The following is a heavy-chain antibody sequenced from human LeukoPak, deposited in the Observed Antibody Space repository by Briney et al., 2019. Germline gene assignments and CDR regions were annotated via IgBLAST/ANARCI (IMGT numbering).Heavy chain of an antibody. D-gene: IGHD1-26*01. Sequence: SETLSLTCTVSGGSISSYYWSWIRQPPGEELEWIGYIYYSENTNYNPSLKSRVTISVDTSKNQFSLKLSSVTAADTAVYYCARGAASGSGSYYTSLDYWGQGALVTVSS. V-gene: IGHV4-59*01. CDR1: GGSISSYY. CDR2: IYYSENT. J-gene: IGHJ4*02. CDR3: ARGAASGSGSYYTSLDY.